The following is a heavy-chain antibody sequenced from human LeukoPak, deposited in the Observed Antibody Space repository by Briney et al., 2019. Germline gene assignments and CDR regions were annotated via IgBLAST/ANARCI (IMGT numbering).Heavy chain of an antibody. CDR1: GITFAGYA. Sequence: GGSLRLSCAASGITFAGYAMSWVRQAPGRGLEGVSGISGSGGSTYYADSVKGRFTISRDNSKNTLYLQMNSLRAEDTAVYYCAKVSGYSSHSLDYWGQGTLVTVSS. V-gene: IGHV3-23*01. CDR3: AKVSGYSSHSLDY. CDR2: ISGSGGST. J-gene: IGHJ4*02. D-gene: IGHD6-19*01.